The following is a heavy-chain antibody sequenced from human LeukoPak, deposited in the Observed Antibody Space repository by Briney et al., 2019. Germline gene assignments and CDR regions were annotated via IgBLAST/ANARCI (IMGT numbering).Heavy chain of an antibody. V-gene: IGHV3-7*01. Sequence: GGSPRLSCAASGFTFSSYAMSWVRQAPGKGLEWVANIKQDGSEKYYVDSVKGRFTISRDNAKNSLYLQMNSLRAEDTAVYYCARGPYSSSWEYYYYYYMDVWGKGTTVTVSS. CDR2: IKQDGSEK. CDR3: ARGPYSSSWEYYYYYYMDV. CDR1: GFTFSSYA. D-gene: IGHD6-13*01. J-gene: IGHJ6*03.